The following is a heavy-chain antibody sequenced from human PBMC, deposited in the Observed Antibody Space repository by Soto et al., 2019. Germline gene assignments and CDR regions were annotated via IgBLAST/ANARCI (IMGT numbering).Heavy chain of an antibody. Sequence: AVKVSCKASGYTFTSYGISWVRQAPGQGLEWMGWISAYNGNTNYAQKLQGRVTMTTDTSTSTAYMELRSLRSDDTAVYYCARDDLSIVRGVYYYYYGMDVWGQGTTVTVSS. CDR3: ARDDLSIVRGVYYYYYGMDV. CDR1: GYTFTSYG. D-gene: IGHD3-10*01. V-gene: IGHV1-18*01. J-gene: IGHJ6*02. CDR2: ISAYNGNT.